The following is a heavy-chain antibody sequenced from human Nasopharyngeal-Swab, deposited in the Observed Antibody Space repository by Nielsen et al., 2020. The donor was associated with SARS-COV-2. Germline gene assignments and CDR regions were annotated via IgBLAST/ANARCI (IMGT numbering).Heavy chain of an antibody. J-gene: IGHJ4*02. Sequence: GESLKISCAASDFTFSDHYMDWVRQAPGKGLEWVGRIRNKAKGDTTDYAPSLKGRVTISRDDSRNSLFLQMNSLRAEDTAVYYCARDRSGWYLDYWGQGTLITVSS. CDR2: IRNKAKGDTT. V-gene: IGHV3-72*01. CDR3: ARDRSGWYLDY. D-gene: IGHD6-19*01. CDR1: DFTFSDHY.